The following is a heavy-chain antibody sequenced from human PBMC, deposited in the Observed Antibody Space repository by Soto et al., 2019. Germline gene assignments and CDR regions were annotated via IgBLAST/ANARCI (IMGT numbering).Heavy chain of an antibody. CDR1: GFTFSSYG. V-gene: IGHV3-33*01. D-gene: IGHD4-17*01. J-gene: IGHJ4*02. CDR2: IWYDGSNK. Sequence: RRLSCAASGFTFSSYGMHWVRQAPGKGLEWVAVIWYDGSNKYYADSVKGRFTISRDNSKNTLYLQMNSLRAEDTAVYYCARGDYPYYFDYWGQGTLVTVSS. CDR3: ARGDYPYYFDY.